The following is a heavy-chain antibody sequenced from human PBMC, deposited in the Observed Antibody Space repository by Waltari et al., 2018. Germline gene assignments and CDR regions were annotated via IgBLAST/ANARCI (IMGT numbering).Heavy chain of an antibody. CDR3: TRDRDDY. Sequence: QLVESGGGLVEPGGSLSLSCAASGFTFSSYGMNWVRQTPEKGLEWVANTNEDGGGKYYMDSVKGRFTISRDNAKNSLYLQMNSLRVEDTGVYYCTRDRDDYWGQGTPVTVSS. CDR2: TNEDGGGK. CDR1: GFTFSSYG. V-gene: IGHV3-7*01. J-gene: IGHJ4*02.